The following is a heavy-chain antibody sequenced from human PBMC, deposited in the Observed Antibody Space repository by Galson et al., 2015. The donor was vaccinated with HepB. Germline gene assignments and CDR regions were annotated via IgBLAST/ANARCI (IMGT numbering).Heavy chain of an antibody. CDR1: GFTFSSYA. Sequence: SLRLSCAASGFTFSSYAMHWVRQAPGKGLEWVAVISYDGSNKYYADSVKGRFTISRDNSKNTLYLQMNSLRAEDTAVYYCASPLYGGNPLDAFDIWGQGTMVTVSS. V-gene: IGHV3-30*04. CDR2: ISYDGSNK. J-gene: IGHJ3*02. D-gene: IGHD4-23*01. CDR3: ASPLYGGNPLDAFDI.